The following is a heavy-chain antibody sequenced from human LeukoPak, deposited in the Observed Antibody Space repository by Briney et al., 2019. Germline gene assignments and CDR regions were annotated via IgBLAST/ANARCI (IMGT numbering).Heavy chain of an antibody. J-gene: IGHJ4*02. Sequence: GGSVRVSCKASGGTFSSDTISWVRQAPGQGLEWMGRSIAILGIANYAQKFQGRVTITADKSTSTAYMDLSSLRSEDTAVYYCAGEGGYADYPAGDYWGQGTLVTVSS. D-gene: IGHD4-17*01. CDR1: GGTFSSDT. V-gene: IGHV1-69*02. CDR3: AGEGGYADYPAGDY. CDR2: SIAILGIA.